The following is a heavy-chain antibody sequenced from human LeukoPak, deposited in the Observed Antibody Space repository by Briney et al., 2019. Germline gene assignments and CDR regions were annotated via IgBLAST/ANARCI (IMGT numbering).Heavy chain of an antibody. CDR1: GFTFSSYA. D-gene: IGHD6-19*01. CDR2: ISYDGSNK. Sequence: GGSLRLSCAASGFTFSSYAMHWVRQAPGKGLEWVAVISYDGSNKYYADSVKGRFTISRDNSKNTLYLQMNSLRAEDTAVYYCAREFSSGCLANWGQGTLVTVSS. J-gene: IGHJ4*02. CDR3: AREFSSGCLAN. V-gene: IGHV3-30*04.